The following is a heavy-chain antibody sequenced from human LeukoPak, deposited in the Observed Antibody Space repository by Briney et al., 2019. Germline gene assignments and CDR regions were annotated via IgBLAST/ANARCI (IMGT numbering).Heavy chain of an antibody. CDR1: GYTFTSYG. CDR3: ARDQEGFDY. J-gene: IGHJ4*02. V-gene: IGHV1-46*01. Sequence: ASVTVSCTASGYTFTSYGISWVRQAPGQGLEWMGMIYPRDGSTSYAQNFQGRVTVTRDTSTTTVHMELRGLRSEDTAVYYCARDQEGFDYWGQGTVVTVSS. CDR2: IYPRDGST.